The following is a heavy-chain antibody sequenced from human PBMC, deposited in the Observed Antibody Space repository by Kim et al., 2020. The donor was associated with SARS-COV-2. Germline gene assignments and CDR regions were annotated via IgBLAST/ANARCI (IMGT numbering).Heavy chain of an antibody. CDR2: NK. J-gene: IGHJ4*02. CDR3: ARGTVTVSLY. V-gene: IGHV1-8*01. Sequence: NKGYAQKFQGRVTMTRNTSISTAYMERSSLRSEDTAVYYCARGTVTVSLYWGQGTLVTVSS. D-gene: IGHD4-17*01.